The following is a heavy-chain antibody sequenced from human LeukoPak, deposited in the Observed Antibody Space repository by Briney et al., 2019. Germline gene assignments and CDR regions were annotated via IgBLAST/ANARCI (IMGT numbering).Heavy chain of an antibody. CDR3: ARVGVVVPAAINYCFYMDV. CDR2: IKQDGSEK. V-gene: IGHV3-7*01. CDR1: RFSFRSYW. J-gene: IGHJ6*03. D-gene: IGHD2-2*02. Sequence: PGGSLRLSCAASRFSFRSYWMSWVRQAPGKGLEWVANIKQDGSEKYYVDSVKGRFTISRDNAKNSLYLQMNSLRAEDTAVYYCARVGVVVPAAINYCFYMDVWGQGTTVTVSS.